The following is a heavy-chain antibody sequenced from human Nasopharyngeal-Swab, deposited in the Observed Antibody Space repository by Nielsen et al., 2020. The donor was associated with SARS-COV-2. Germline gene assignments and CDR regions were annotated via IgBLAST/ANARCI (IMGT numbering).Heavy chain of an antibody. CDR3: AKSLYTSTWSYYFDI. J-gene: IGHJ4*02. Sequence: SLKISCAASGFTFDDYAMHWVRQVPGKGLQWVSGITWNSGTIGYADSVKGRFTVSRDNAANSLFLQMDSLRPDDTAFYYCAKSLYTSTWSYYFDIWGQGTMVTVSS. V-gene: IGHV3-9*01. CDR1: GFTFDDYA. D-gene: IGHD6-13*01. CDR2: ITWNSGTI.